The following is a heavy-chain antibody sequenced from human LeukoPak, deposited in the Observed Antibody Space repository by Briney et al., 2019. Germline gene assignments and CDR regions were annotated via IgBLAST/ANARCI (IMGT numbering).Heavy chain of an antibody. J-gene: IGHJ4*02. CDR1: GFTFSNYA. V-gene: IGHV3-23*01. Sequence: GGSLRLSCAASGFTFSNYAMSWVRQAPGKGLEWVSALGGSGINTYYADSVKGRFTISRDNSKNTLYLQMNSLRAEDTAVYYCARDEEGSDIVVVPAAIMGDYWGQGTLVTVSS. D-gene: IGHD2-2*02. CDR3: ARDEEGSDIVVVPAAIMGDY. CDR2: LGGSGINT.